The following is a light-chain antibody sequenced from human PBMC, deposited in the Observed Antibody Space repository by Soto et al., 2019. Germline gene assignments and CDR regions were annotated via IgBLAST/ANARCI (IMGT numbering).Light chain of an antibody. CDR3: QQRSNWPPIT. CDR1: QSVSSN. Sequence: EIVMSHSPSTLSVSPGERATLSCRASQSVSSNLAWYQQKPGQAPRLFIFRASSRATGLPARFSASGSGTDFNLTISSLQSEDAAVYYCQQRSNWPPITFGQGTRLETK. V-gene: IGKV3-15*01. J-gene: IGKJ5*01. CDR2: RAS.